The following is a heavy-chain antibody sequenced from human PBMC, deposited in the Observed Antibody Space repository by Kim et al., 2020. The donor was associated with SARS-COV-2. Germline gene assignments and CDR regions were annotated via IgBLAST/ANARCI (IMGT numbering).Heavy chain of an antibody. CDR3: ARSGWDY. V-gene: IGHV3-7*01. J-gene: IGHJ4*02. D-gene: IGHD6-19*01. Sequence: DGSEKYYMDSGKGRFTISRDNAKNSLYLQMNSLRVEDTAVYYCARSGWDYWGQGTLVTVSS. CDR2: DGSEK.